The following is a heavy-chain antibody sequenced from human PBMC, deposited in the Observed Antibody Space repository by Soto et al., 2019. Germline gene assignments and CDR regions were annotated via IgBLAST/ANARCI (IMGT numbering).Heavy chain of an antibody. D-gene: IGHD1-1*01. J-gene: IGHJ6*03. CDR2: IYYSGST. CDR3: ARDRKLEAGQYYYYYMDV. Sequence: SETLSLTCTVSGGSISNYYWSWIRQPPGKGLEWIGYIYYSGSTNYNPSLKSRVTISVDTSKNQFPLKLSSVTAADTAVYYCARDRKLEAGQYYYYYMDVWGKGTTVTVSS. CDR1: GGSISNYY. V-gene: IGHV4-59*01.